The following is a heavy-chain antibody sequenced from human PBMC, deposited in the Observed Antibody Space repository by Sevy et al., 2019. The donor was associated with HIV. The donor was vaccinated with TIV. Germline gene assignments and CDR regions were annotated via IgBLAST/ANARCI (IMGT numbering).Heavy chain of an antibody. CDR2: ISTSSSHT. V-gene: IGHV3-11*06. CDR3: AIVRYNYGQKYFDY. J-gene: IGHJ4*01. D-gene: IGHD5-18*01. CDR1: GVTFSDYY. Sequence: GGSLRLSCTASGVTFSDYYMSWIRQAPGKGLEWVSYISTSSSHTNYPDSVKGRFTISRDNAKNSLYLQMNSLRAEDTAVYYCAIVRYNYGQKYFDYWGHGTLVTVSS.